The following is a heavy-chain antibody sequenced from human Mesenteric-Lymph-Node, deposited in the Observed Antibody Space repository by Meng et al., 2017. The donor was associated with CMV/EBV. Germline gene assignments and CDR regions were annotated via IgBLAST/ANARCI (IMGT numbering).Heavy chain of an antibody. Sequence: SETLSLTCAVYGGSFSDYYWSWIRQSPGKGLEWIGEINHSGVTNYNPSLKSRVTISIDTSKNQFSLKLSSVTAADTAVYYCARGRIRSYPFWSAYYFDYWGQGTLVTVSS. CDR3: ARGRIRSYPFWSAYYFDY. D-gene: IGHD3-3*01. V-gene: IGHV4-34*01. J-gene: IGHJ4*02. CDR1: GGSFSDYY. CDR2: INHSGVT.